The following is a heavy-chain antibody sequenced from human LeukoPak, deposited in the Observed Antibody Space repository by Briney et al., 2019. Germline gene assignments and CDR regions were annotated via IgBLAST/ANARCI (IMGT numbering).Heavy chain of an antibody. CDR1: GYTFTGYY. CDR2: INPNSGGT. V-gene: IGHV1-2*02. CDR3: ARDQNHYDTLTGYLRAHFDY. D-gene: IGHD3-9*01. J-gene: IGHJ4*02. Sequence: ASVKVSCKASGYTFTGYYMHWVRQAPGQGLEWMGWINPNSGGTNYAQKFQGRVTMTRDTSISTAYMELSRLRSDDTAVYYCARDQNHYDTLTGYLRAHFDYWGQGTLVTVSS.